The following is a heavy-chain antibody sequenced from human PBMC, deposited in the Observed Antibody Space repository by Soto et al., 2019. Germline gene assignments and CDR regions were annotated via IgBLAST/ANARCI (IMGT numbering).Heavy chain of an antibody. CDR1: GYTFTSYA. Sequence: QVQLVQSGAEVKKPGASVKVSCKASGYTFTSYAMHWVRQAPGQRLEWMGWINAGNGNTKYSQKFQGRVTITRDTSASTAYMELSSLRSEDTAVYYCARVRASGPRYAFDIWGQGTMVTVSS. D-gene: IGHD1-26*01. J-gene: IGHJ3*02. CDR2: INAGNGNT. V-gene: IGHV1-3*01. CDR3: ARVRASGPRYAFDI.